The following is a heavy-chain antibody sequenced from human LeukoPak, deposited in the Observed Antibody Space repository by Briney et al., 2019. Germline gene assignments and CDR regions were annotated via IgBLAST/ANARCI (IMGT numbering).Heavy chain of an antibody. J-gene: IGHJ5*02. Sequence: SETLSLACNISGVPITDYYWSWIRLAPRRGLEWIGYMYYSGESNSNPSLEGRVTMSADTSTNQFSLRLTSVTAADTAIYYCARELPSTGNWFDPWGQGILVTVSS. CDR2: MYYSGES. D-gene: IGHD1-14*01. V-gene: IGHV4-59*01. CDR1: GVPITDYY. CDR3: ARELPSTGNWFDP.